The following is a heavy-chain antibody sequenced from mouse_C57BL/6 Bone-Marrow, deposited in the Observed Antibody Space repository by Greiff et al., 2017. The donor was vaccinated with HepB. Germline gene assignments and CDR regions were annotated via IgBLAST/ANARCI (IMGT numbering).Heavy chain of an antibody. J-gene: IGHJ4*01. CDR3: ARDGYYAMDY. CDR1: GFTFSDYY. V-gene: IGHV5-16*01. CDR2: INYDGSST. Sequence: EVKLMESEGGLVQPGSSMKLSCTASGFTFSDYYMAWVRQVPEKGLEWVANINYDGSSTYYLDSLKSRFIISRDNAKNILYLQMSSLKSEDTTTYYYARDGYYAMDYWGQGTSVTVSS.